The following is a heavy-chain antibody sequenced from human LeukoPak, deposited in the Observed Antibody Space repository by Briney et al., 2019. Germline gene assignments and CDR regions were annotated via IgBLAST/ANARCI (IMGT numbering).Heavy chain of an antibody. J-gene: IGHJ5*02. V-gene: IGHV4-59*01. CDR1: GGSISSYY. Sequence: SETLSLTCTVSGGSISSYYRSWIRQPPGKGLEWIGYIYYSGSTNYNPSLKSRVTISVDTSKNQFSLKLSSVTAADTAVYYCARVQSRLSWFDPWGQGTLVTVSS. CDR3: ARVQSRLSWFDP. CDR2: IYYSGST.